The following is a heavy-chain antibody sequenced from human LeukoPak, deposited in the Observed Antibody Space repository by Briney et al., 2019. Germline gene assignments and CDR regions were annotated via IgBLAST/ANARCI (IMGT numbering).Heavy chain of an antibody. CDR1: GYTFTGYY. CDR2: INPNSGGT. D-gene: IGHD6-6*01. V-gene: IGHV1-2*02. CDR3: ARDLCSSSSCGSYYYYYMDV. Sequence: ASVKVSCKASGYTFTGYYMHWVRQAPGQGLEWMGWINPNSGGTNYAQKFQSRVTMTRDTSISTAYMELSRLRSDDTAVYYCARDLCSSSSCGSYYYYYMDVWGKGTTVTVSS. J-gene: IGHJ6*03.